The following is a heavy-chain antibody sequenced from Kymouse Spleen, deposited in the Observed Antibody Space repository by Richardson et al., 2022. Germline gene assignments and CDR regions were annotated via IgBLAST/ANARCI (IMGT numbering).Heavy chain of an antibody. V-gene: IGHV4-59*01. Sequence: QVQLQESGPGLVKPSETLSLTCTVSGGSISSYYWSWIRQPPGKGLEWIGYIYYSGSTNYNPSLKSRVTISVDTSKNQFSLKLSSVTAADTAVYYCARGIAAAGPLFDYWGQGTLVTVSS. J-gene: IGHJ4*02. CDR2: IYYSGST. CDR1: GGSISSYY. D-gene: IGHD6-13*01. CDR3: ARGIAAAGPLFDY.